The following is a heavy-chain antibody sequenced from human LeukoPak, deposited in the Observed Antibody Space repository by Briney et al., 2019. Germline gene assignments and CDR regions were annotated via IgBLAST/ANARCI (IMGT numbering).Heavy chain of an antibody. CDR3: ARGRSVFFDI. V-gene: IGHV4-38-2*02. CDR1: GYSISSGYY. CDR2: IYHTGNT. Sequence: SETLSLTCSVSGYSISSGYYWGWIRQPPGKGLEWIGTIYHTGNTYYNPSLKGRATISLNTSKNQFSLRLTSVTAADTAVFYCARGRSVFFDIWGQGTMVSVSS. J-gene: IGHJ3*02.